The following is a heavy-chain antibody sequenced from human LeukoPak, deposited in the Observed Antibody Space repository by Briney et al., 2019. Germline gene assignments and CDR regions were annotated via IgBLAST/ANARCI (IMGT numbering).Heavy chain of an antibody. D-gene: IGHD5-18*01. CDR3: ARGPLGGYSYGPDYYYYYGMDV. J-gene: IGHJ6*02. Sequence: SETLSLTCTVSGGSIRSSYYYWGWIRQPPGKGLEWIGEINHSGSTNYNPSLKSRVTISVDTSKNQFSLKLSSVTAADTAVYYCARGPLGGYSYGPDYYYYYGMDVWGQGTTVTVSS. CDR1: GGSIRSSYYY. CDR2: INHSGST. V-gene: IGHV4-39*07.